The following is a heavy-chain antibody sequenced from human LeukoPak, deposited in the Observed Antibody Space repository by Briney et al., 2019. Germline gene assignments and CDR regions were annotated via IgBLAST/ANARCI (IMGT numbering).Heavy chain of an antibody. V-gene: IGHV3-33*06. CDR1: GFTFSSYG. J-gene: IGHJ1*01. CDR3: AKDVRRRSEYFQH. D-gene: IGHD2-8*01. Sequence: GGSLRLSCAASGFTFSSYGMHWVRQAPGEGLEWVAVIWYDGSNKYYADSVKGRFTISRDNSKNTLYLQMNSLRAEDTAVYYCAKDVRRRSEYFQHWGQGTLVTVSS. CDR2: IWYDGSNK.